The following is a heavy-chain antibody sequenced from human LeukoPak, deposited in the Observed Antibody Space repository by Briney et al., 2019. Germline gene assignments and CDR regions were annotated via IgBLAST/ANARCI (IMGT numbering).Heavy chain of an antibody. V-gene: IGHV4-59*01. J-gene: IGHJ4*02. CDR1: GDSISGYY. CDR3: AGHRVGHLFDY. Sequence: SETLSLTCTVSGDSISGYYWSWIRQPPGKGLEWIGYVYHTGHTHYSPSLKSRVTVSLDTSRNQVSLIRSSVTAADTAVCYCAGHRVGHLFDYWGQGTLVFVSS. CDR2: VYHTGHT.